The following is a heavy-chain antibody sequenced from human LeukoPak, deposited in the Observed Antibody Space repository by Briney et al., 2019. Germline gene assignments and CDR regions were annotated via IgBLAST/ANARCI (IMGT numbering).Heavy chain of an antibody. V-gene: IGHV3-53*01. Sequence: GGSLRLSCAASGFTVSSNYMSWVRQAPGKGLEWVSVIYSGGSTYYADSVKGRFTISRDNSKNTLYLQMNSLRAEDTAVYYCARVREARYYGSGSYYKHYYYGMDVWGQGTTVTVSS. D-gene: IGHD3-10*01. CDR1: GFTVSSNY. CDR2: IYSGGST. CDR3: ARVREARYYGSGSYYKHYYYGMDV. J-gene: IGHJ6*02.